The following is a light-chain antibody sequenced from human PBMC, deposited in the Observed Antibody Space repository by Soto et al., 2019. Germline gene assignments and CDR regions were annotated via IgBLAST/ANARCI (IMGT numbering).Light chain of an antibody. Sequence: DIQMTQSPSTLSASVGDRVTITCRASQSINFYLAWYQQKAGKAPKVLIWNAYTLESGVPSRFSGSGSGTEFALTISSLQPDDLATYYCQQYNSYSTWTFGQGTKVEIK. CDR1: QSINFY. CDR3: QQYNSYSTWT. V-gene: IGKV1-5*01. CDR2: NAY. J-gene: IGKJ1*01.